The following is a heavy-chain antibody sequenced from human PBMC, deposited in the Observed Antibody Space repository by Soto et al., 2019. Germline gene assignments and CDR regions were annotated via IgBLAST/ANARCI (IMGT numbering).Heavy chain of an antibody. CDR3: AHCRGGVASF. D-gene: IGHD3-16*01. Sequence: QITLNESGPALVKPTQTLTLTCTFSGFSLNTRDVGVGWIRQPPGKALEWLGVVYWDYDKTDSPSLKSRLTITKDTPKNQVVLRMTKMDPVDTATYYCAHCRGGVASFWGQGTLVTVSS. V-gene: IGHV2-5*02. CDR2: VYWDYDK. J-gene: IGHJ4*02. CDR1: GFSLNTRDVG.